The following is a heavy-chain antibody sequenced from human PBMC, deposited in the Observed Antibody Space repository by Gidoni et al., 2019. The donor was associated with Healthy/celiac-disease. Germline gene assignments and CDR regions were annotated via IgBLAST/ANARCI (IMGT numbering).Heavy chain of an antibody. CDR1: GGPLSGYY. D-gene: IGHD5-12*01. J-gene: IGHJ4*02. V-gene: IGHV4-34*01. CDR3: ARDRLYIVARVFDY. CDR2: INHSGST. Sequence: QVQLQQCGAGLLKPSETLSLTCAVYGGPLSGYYWSWLRQPPGKGLEWIVAINHSGSTNYNPSLKSRVSISVDTSKNQFSLKLSSVTAADTAVYYCARDRLYIVARVFDYWGQGTLVTVSS.